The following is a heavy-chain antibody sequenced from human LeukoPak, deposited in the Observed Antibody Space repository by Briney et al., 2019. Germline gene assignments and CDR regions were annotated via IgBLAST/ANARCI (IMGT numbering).Heavy chain of an antibody. J-gene: IGHJ4*02. CDR2: IYHSGST. Sequence: SGTLSLTCGVSGGSISSNNWWSWVRQPPGQGLEWIGEIYHSGSTYYTPSLKSRVTISVDTSKNQFSLKLSSVTAADTAVYYCARDALVGVYYFDLWGQGTLVTVSS. D-gene: IGHD1-26*01. CDR3: ARDALVGVYYFDL. V-gene: IGHV4-4*02. CDR1: GGSISSNNW.